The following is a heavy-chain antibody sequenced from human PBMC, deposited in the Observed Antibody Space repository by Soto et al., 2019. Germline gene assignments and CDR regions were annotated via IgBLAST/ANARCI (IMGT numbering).Heavy chain of an antibody. CDR3: ARDYYGMDV. Sequence: SETLSLTCTVSGGSISSGGYSWTWNRQSPGKGLEWIGYTYQSGSAYYNPSLKSRVTISVDRSKNQFSLNLTSVTAADTAVYYCARDYYGMDVWGQGTTVTVSS. CDR2: TYQSGSA. V-gene: IGHV4-30-2*06. J-gene: IGHJ6*02. CDR1: GGSISSGGYS.